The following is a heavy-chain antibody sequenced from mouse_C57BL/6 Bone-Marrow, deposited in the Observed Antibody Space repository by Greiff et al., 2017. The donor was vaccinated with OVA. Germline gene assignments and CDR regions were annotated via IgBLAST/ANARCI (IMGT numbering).Heavy chain of an antibody. Sequence: EVKLMESGGGLVQSGRSLRLSCATSGFTFSDFYMEWVRQAPGKGLEWIAASRNKANDYTTEYSASVKGRFIVSRDTSHSILYLQMNALRAEDTAIYYCARDADYGSSYYWYFDVWGTGTTVTVSS. CDR3: ARDADYGSSYYWYFDV. CDR2: SRNKANDYTT. CDR1: GFTFSDFY. D-gene: IGHD1-1*01. V-gene: IGHV7-1*01. J-gene: IGHJ1*03.